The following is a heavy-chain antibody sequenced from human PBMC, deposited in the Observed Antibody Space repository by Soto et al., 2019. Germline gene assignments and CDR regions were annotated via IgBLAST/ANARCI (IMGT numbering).Heavy chain of an antibody. J-gene: IGHJ6*02. CDR1: GYTFTSYA. Sequence: ASVKVSCKASGYTFTSYAMHWVRQAPGQRLEWMGWIIPISETPTYAQKFQGRVTITADESTSTAYMELSSLRSEDTAVYYCARDIKESDYYGMDVWGQGTTVTVSS. V-gene: IGHV1-69*13. CDR3: ARDIKESDYYGMDV. CDR2: IIPISETP. D-gene: IGHD1-20*01.